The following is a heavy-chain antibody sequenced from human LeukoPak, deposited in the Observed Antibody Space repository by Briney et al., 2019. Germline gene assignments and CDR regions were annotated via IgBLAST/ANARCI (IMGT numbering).Heavy chain of an antibody. J-gene: IGHJ3*02. CDR1: GGSISSHY. CDR3: ERRYYDFWSGFDAFDI. CDR2: IYYSGST. D-gene: IGHD3-3*01. Sequence: SETLSLTCTVSGGSISSHYWSWIRQPPGKGLEWIGYIYYSGSTNYNPSLKSRVTISVDTSKNQFSLKLSSVTAADTAVYYCERRYYDFWSGFDAFDIWGQGTMVTVSS. V-gene: IGHV4-59*11.